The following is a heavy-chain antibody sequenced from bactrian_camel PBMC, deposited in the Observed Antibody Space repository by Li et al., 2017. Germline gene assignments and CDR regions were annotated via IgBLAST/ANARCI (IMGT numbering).Heavy chain of an antibody. J-gene: IGHJ4*01. D-gene: IGHD2*01. Sequence: HVQLVESGGGSVQPGGSLRLSCDASGYTYSSNCMGWFRQAPGKEREGVASIDKNGKTDYADSVKGRFTISKDNAKNTAYLQMNSLKPEDTAMYYCAIHRRSVSGGCFDRFNRLDFDYVGPGTQVTVS. V-gene: IGHV3S53*01. CDR1: GYTYSSNC. CDR2: IDKNGKT.